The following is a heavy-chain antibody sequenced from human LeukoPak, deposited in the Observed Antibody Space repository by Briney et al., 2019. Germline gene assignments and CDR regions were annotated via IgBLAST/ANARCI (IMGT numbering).Heavy chain of an antibody. CDR2: ISGSGGST. D-gene: IGHD3-22*01. Sequence: GGSLRLSCAASGFTFSSYAMSWVRQAPGKGLEWVSAISGSGGSTSYADSVKGRFTISRDNSTNTLYLQMNSLRAEDTAVYYCAKASAMIVVVSKHFDYWGQGALVTVSS. J-gene: IGHJ4*02. V-gene: IGHV3-23*01. CDR3: AKASAMIVVVSKHFDY. CDR1: GFTFSSYA.